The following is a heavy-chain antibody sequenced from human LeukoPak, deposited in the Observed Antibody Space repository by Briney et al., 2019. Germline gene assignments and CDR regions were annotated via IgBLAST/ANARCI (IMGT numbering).Heavy chain of an antibody. J-gene: IGHJ3*02. D-gene: IGHD1-26*01. Sequence: ASVKVSCKASGYTFTSYDINWVRQATGQGLEWMGWMNPNSGNTGYAQKFQGRVTMTRNTSISTAYMELSSLRSDDTAVYYCARVGGSSPFTAFDIWVQGTMVTVSS. CDR2: MNPNSGNT. CDR1: GYTFTSYD. CDR3: ARVGGSSPFTAFDI. V-gene: IGHV1-8*01.